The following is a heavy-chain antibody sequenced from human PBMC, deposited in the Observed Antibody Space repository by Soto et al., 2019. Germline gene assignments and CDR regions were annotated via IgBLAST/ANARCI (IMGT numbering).Heavy chain of an antibody. Sequence: GGSLRLSCETSGFSFSVYGMHWVRQAPGKGLEWVSSISSTAGRTSSYADSVKGRFAISRDFSDNTVYLQMNNLRVDDTAVYFCAKGVLSFHYGMEVWGQGTTVTVSS. CDR1: GFSFSVYG. CDR2: SSTAGRTS. CDR3: AKGVLSFHYGMEV. D-gene: IGHD3-10*01. J-gene: IGHJ6*02. V-gene: IGHV3-NL1*01.